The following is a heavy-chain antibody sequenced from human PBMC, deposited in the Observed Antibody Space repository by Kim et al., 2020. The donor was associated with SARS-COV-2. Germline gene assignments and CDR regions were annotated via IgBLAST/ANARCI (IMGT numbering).Heavy chain of an antibody. J-gene: IGHJ6*02. Sequence: DSGTGRFTISRENAKNSLFLHLNSLIAEDTAVYYCARAEHQLAGGYYGMDVWGQGTTVTVSS. V-gene: IGHV3-11*06. D-gene: IGHD6-13*01. CDR3: ARAEHQLAGGYYGMDV.